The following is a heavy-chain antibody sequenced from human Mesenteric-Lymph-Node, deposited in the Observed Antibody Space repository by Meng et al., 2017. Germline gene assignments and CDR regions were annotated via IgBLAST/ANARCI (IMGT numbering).Heavy chain of an antibody. D-gene: IGHD2-2*01. CDR1: GYTFTSYY. CDR2: IIPIFGTA. CDR3: ARDLPYASNYYYYYGMDV. Sequence: ASVKVSCKASGYTFTSYYMHWVRQAPGQGLEWMGGIIPIFGTANYAQKFQDRVTMTTDTSTSTAYMELRSLRSDDTAVYYCARDLPYASNYYYYYGMDVWGQGTTVTVSS. V-gene: IGHV1-18*04. J-gene: IGHJ6*01.